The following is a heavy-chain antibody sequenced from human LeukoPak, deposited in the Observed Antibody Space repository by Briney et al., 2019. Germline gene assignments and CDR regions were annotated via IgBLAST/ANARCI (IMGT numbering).Heavy chain of an antibody. CDR2: ISSSSTYT. J-gene: IGHJ4*02. Sequence: TGGSLRLSCAASGFTFSDYYMSWIRQAPGKGLAWVSYISSSSTYTNYADSVKGRFTISRDNAKNSLYLQMNSLRAEDTAVYYCAMYRTYGDRDYWGQGALVTVSS. D-gene: IGHD4-17*01. V-gene: IGHV3-11*06. CDR3: AMYRTYGDRDY. CDR1: GFTFSDYY.